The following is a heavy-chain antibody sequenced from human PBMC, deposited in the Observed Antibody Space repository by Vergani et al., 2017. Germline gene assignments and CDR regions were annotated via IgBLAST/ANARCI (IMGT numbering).Heavy chain of an antibody. CDR3: ASSFRRGPDYDYYGMDV. CDR2: INSSGSTI. Sequence: QVQLVESGGGLVKPGGSLRLSCAASGFTFSDYYMSWIRQAPGKGLEWVSYINSSGSTIYYADSVKGRFTISRDNAKNSRYLQMNSLRGEDTAVYYCASSFRRGPDYDYYGMDVWGKGTTVTVSS. CDR1: GFTFSDYY. V-gene: IGHV3-11*01. J-gene: IGHJ6*04.